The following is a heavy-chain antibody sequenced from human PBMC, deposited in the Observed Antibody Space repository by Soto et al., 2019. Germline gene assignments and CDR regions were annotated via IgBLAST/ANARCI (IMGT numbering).Heavy chain of an antibody. Sequence: QVQLVQSGAEVKKPGASVKVSCKASGYSFTTYNIHWVRQAPGQGLEWMGVVNPSSGTTSYAQKFQGRVTMIRDTSTSTVYMELSSLRSQDAAVYYCARWAPDAFHIWGQGTLVTVSS. V-gene: IGHV1-46*01. CDR2: VNPSSGTT. CDR1: GYSFTTYN. CDR3: ARWAPDAFHI. J-gene: IGHJ3*02.